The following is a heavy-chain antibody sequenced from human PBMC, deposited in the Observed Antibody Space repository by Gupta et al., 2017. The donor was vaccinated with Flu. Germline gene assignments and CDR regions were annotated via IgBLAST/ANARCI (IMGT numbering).Heavy chain of an antibody. Sequence: EVRLVESGGDLVQPGGSLRLSCVASGFVLSNSWMHWVRQAPGEGLVWVSRINGDGTTTIYADSVRGRFTISRDNAKNTVYLQLNSLTVEDTALYYCARGLYSTSSTDAFDIWGRGTMVTISS. D-gene: IGHD6-6*01. CDR2: INGDGTTT. J-gene: IGHJ3*02. CDR3: ARGLYSTSSTDAFDI. V-gene: IGHV3-74*01. CDR1: GFVLSNSW.